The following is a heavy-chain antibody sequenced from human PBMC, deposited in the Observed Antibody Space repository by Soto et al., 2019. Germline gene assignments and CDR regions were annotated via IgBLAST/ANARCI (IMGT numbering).Heavy chain of an antibody. D-gene: IGHD3-22*01. CDR3: ARGYYYDSSGYPDY. CDR2: IIPILGIA. CDR1: GGTFSSYT. Sequence: QVQLVQSGAEVKKPGSSVKVSCKASGGTFSSYTISWVRQAPGQGLEWMGRIIPILGIANYAQKFQGRVTXXAXKXXSTAYMELSSLRSEDTAVYYCARGYYYDSSGYPDYWGQGTLVTVSS. V-gene: IGHV1-69*02. J-gene: IGHJ4*02.